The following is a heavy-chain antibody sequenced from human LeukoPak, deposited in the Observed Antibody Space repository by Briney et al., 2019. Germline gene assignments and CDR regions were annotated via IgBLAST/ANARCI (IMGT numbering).Heavy chain of an antibody. CDR1: GYTFTSYG. CDR3: ARGGECFDY. V-gene: IGHV1-2*06. D-gene: IGHD3-16*01. CDR2: INPNSGGT. Sequence: GASVKVSCKASGYTFTSYGISWVRQAPGQGLEWMGRINPNSGGTNYAQKFQGRVTMTRDTSISTAYMELSRLRSDDTAVYYCARGGECFDYWGQGTLVTVSS. J-gene: IGHJ4*02.